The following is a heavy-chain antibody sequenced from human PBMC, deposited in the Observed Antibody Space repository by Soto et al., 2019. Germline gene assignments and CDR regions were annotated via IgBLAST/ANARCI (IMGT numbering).Heavy chain of an antibody. V-gene: IGHV3-11*05. D-gene: IGHD6-19*01. CDR1: GFTFSDYY. CDR2: ISSTGTYT. CDR3: ARDATGWRAVYDS. J-gene: IGHJ4*02. Sequence: QVQLVESGGGLVKPGGSLRLSCAASGFTFSDYYMTWIRQAPGKGLEWVSYISSTGTYTNYADSVRGRFPISRDNAKNSLYLQMNSLTADDTALYYCARDATGWRAVYDSWGQGTLVTVSS.